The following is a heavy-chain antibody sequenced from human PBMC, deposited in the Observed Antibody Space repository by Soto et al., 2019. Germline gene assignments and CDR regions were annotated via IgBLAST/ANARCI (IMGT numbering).Heavy chain of an antibody. Sequence: PGESLKISCKGSGYSFTSYWISWVRQMPGKGLEWMGRIDPSDSYTNYSPSFQGHVTISADKSISTAYLQWSSLKASDTAMYYCARHTPGYRYGANYYYYYGMDVWGQGTPVTVSS. D-gene: IGHD5-18*01. CDR1: GYSFTSYW. V-gene: IGHV5-10-1*01. CDR3: ARHTPGYRYGANYYYYYGMDV. CDR2: IDPSDSYT. J-gene: IGHJ6*02.